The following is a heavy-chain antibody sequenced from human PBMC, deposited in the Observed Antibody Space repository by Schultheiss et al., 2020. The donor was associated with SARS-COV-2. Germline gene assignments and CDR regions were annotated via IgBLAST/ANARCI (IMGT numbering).Heavy chain of an antibody. Sequence: SQTLSLTCNVSGASITSIHYYWGWIRQPPGKGLEWMASVYSSGTTYYNPSLTSRGTISIDRSRNQFSLNLISVTAADTALYYCAGSYSGGFDNWGQGTLVTVSS. CDR2: VYSSGTT. J-gene: IGHJ4*02. CDR1: GASITSIHYY. D-gene: IGHD1-26*01. V-gene: IGHV4-39*01. CDR3: AGSYSGGFDN.